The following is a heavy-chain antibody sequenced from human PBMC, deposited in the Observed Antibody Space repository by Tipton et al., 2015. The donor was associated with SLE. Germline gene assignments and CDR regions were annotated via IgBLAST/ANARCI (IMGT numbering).Heavy chain of an antibody. CDR3: ASGDTNSIYFPS. D-gene: IGHD1-1*01. J-gene: IGHJ4*02. Sequence: QLVQSGAEVKKPGASVKVSCKASGYTFTSYDINWVRQATGQGLEWMGWMNPNSGNTGYAQKFQGRVTMTRNTSISTVYMELSSLRAEDTAVYYCASGDTNSIYFPSWGQGTLVTVSS. CDR1: GYTFTSYD. CDR2: MNPNSGNT. V-gene: IGHV1-8*01.